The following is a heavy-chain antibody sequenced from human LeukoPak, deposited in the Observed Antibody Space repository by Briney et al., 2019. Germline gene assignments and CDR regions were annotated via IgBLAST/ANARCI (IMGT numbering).Heavy chain of an antibody. Sequence: RAGASLRLSCAASGFTFSDYYMSWIRQAPGKGLEWVSYISSSSSYTNYADSVKGRFTISRDNAKNSLYLQMNSLRAEDTAVYYCARDQIRHYYDSSGYYHPGYWGQGTLVTVSS. CDR2: ISSSSSYT. CDR1: GFTFSDYY. CDR3: ARDQIRHYYDSSGYYHPGY. D-gene: IGHD3-22*01. J-gene: IGHJ4*02. V-gene: IGHV3-11*05.